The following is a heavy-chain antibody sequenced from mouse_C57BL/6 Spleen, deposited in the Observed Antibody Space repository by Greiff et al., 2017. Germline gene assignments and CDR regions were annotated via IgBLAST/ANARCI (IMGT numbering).Heavy chain of an antibody. J-gene: IGHJ2*01. D-gene: IGHD2-3*01. Sequence: QVQLKQSGAELVRPGPSVKVSCKASGYAFTNYLIAWVKQWPGQGLEWIGVINPGSGGTNYNEKFKGKSTLTEDKSSSTAYMQLSSLTSEDAAVYFCARYYDDGYFDYWGQGTTLTVSS. CDR2: INPGSGGT. V-gene: IGHV1-54*01. CDR3: ARYYDDGYFDY. CDR1: GYAFTNYL.